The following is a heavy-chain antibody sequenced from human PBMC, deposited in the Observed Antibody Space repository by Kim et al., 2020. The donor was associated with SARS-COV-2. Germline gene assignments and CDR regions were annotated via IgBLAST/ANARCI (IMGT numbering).Heavy chain of an antibody. CDR2: ISAYNGNT. V-gene: IGHV1-18*01. CDR1: GYTFTSYG. Sequence: ASVKVSCKASGYTFTSYGISWVRQAPGQGLEWMGWISAYNGNTNYAQKLQGRVTMTTDTSTSTAYMELRSLRSDDTAVYYCARDDRHTAMAKGYYYYGMDVWGQGTTVTVPS. CDR3: ARDDRHTAMAKGYYYYGMDV. J-gene: IGHJ6*02. D-gene: IGHD5-18*01.